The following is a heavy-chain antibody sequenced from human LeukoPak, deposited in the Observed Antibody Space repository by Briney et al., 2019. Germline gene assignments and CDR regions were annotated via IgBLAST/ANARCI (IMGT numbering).Heavy chain of an antibody. CDR2: IIPIFGTA. CDR3: ARGRMATEDAFDI. CDR1: GGTCISYA. D-gene: IGHD2-8*01. J-gene: IGHJ3*02. Sequence: GASVKVSCKASGGTCISYAISWVRQAPGQGLEWMGGIIPIFGTANYAQKFQGRVTITADESTSTAYMELSSLRSEDTAVYYCARGRMATEDAFDIWGQGTMVTVSS. V-gene: IGHV1-69*13.